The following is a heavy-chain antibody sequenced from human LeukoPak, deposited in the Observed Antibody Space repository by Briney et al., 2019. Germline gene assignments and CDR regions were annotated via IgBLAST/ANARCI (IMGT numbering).Heavy chain of an antibody. V-gene: IGHV4-39*01. CDR3: GGYQLPPDNWFDP. CDR1: GGSISSSSYY. CDR2: IYYSGST. D-gene: IGHD2-2*01. J-gene: IGHJ5*02. Sequence: SETLSLTCTVSGGSISSSSYYWGWIRQPPGKGLEWIGSIYYSGSTYYNPSLKSRVTISVDTSKNQFSLKLSSVTAADTAVYYCGGYQLPPDNWFDPWGQGTLVTVSS.